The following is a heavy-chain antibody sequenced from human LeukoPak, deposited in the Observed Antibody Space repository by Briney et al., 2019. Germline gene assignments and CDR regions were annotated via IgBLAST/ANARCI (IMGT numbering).Heavy chain of an antibody. CDR3: ARVITGTTFAFDI. Sequence: SETLSLTCTVSGGSMSSYYWSSIRQPPGKGLEWIGYIYYSGSTNYNPSLKSRVTISVDTSKNQFSLKLSSVTAADTAVYYCARVITGTTFAFDIWGQGTMVTVSS. D-gene: IGHD1-7*01. CDR2: IYYSGST. J-gene: IGHJ3*02. CDR1: GGSMSSYY. V-gene: IGHV4-59*01.